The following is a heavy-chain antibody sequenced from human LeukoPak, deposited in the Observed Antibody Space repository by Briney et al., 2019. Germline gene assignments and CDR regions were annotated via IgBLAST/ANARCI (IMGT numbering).Heavy chain of an antibody. Sequence: SETLSLTCAVYGGSFSGYYWSWIRQPPGKGLEWIGEINHSGSTNYNPSLKSRVTISVDTSKNQFSLKLSSVTAADRAVCYCARELYYYGSGSPRSGMDVWGKGTTVTVSS. D-gene: IGHD3-10*01. V-gene: IGHV4-34*01. CDR2: INHSGST. CDR1: GGSFSGYY. J-gene: IGHJ6*04. CDR3: ARELYYYGSGSPRSGMDV.